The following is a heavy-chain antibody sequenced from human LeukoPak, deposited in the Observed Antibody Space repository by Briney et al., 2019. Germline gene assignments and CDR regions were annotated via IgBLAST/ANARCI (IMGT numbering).Heavy chain of an antibody. Sequence: PGGSLRLSCAASGFIFNNYAMTWVRQAPGKGLEWLSGISGSGGATYYADSVKGRFTISRDNSKNTLYLQINSLGADDTAIYYCTKDSFSQNGIFDALDIWGQGTMVTVYS. CDR1: GFIFNNYA. D-gene: IGHD1-1*01. CDR3: TKDSFSQNGIFDALDI. J-gene: IGHJ3*02. V-gene: IGHV3-23*01. CDR2: ISGSGGAT.